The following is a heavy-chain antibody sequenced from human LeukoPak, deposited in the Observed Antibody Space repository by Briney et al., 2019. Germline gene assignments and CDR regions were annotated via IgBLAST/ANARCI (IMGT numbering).Heavy chain of an antibody. CDR1: GFTFSSYW. CDR3: ARGGGLDV. Sequence: GGSLGLSCAASGFTFSSYWMTWARRAPGKGLEWVASINHNGNVNYYVDSVKGRFTISRDNAKNSLYLQMSNLRAEDTAVYFCARGGGLDVWGQGATVTVSS. V-gene: IGHV3-7*03. J-gene: IGHJ6*02. D-gene: IGHD3-16*01. CDR2: INHNGNVN.